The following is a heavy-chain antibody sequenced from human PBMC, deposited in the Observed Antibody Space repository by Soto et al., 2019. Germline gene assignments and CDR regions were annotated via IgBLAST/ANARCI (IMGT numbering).Heavy chain of an antibody. CDR2: ISTTSSHT. J-gene: IGHJ4*02. CDR1: GFTFSDFY. V-gene: IGHV3-11*05. Sequence: GGSLRLSCAASGFTFSDFYMTWIRQAPGKGLEWISYISTTSSHTNYADSVKGRFTVSRDNANNSLYLEMNNLRGDDTAVYFCARDRDTYGHGFFDYWGRGALVTVSS. D-gene: IGHD5-18*01. CDR3: ARDRDTYGHGFFDY.